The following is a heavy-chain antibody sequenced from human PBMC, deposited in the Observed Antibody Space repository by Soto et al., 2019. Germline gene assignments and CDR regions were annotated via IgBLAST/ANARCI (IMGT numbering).Heavy chain of an antibody. V-gene: IGHV3-30-3*01. Sequence: QVQLVESGGGVVQPGRSLRLSCAASGFTFSSYAMHWVRQAPGKGLEWVAVISYDGSNKYYADSVKGRFTISRDNSKNTLYLQMNSLRAEDTAVYYCAIDPSLKRDFWSGPYWGQGTLVTVSS. D-gene: IGHD3-3*01. CDR1: GFTFSSYA. J-gene: IGHJ4*02. CDR3: AIDPSLKRDFWSGPY. CDR2: ISYDGSNK.